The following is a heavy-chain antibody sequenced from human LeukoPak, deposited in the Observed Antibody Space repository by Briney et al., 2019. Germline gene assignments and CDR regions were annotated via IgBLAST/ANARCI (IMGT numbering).Heavy chain of an antibody. V-gene: IGHV1-18*01. Sequence: ASVKVSCKTSGYTFTTYVFNWVRQAPGQGLEWMGWISAYNGKTNYAQKFQGRVTMTTDTSTSTAYMELRSLRSDDTAVYYCASLKNYYDSSGYLVTDAFDIWGQGTMVTVSS. CDR1: GYTFTTYV. CDR3: ASLKNYYDSSGYLVTDAFDI. CDR2: ISAYNGKT. D-gene: IGHD3-22*01. J-gene: IGHJ3*02.